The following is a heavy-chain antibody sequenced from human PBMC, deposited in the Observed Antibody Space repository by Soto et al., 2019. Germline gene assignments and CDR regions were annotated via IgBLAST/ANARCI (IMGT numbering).Heavy chain of an antibody. Sequence: SETLSLTCAVYGGSFSGYYWSWIRQPPGKGLEWIGEINHSGSNNYNPSLKSRVTISVDTSKNQFSLKLSSVTAADTAVYYCGRGGVGVVVPAALLFDYWGQGTLVTV. J-gene: IGHJ4*02. CDR2: INHSGSN. CDR3: GRGGVGVVVPAALLFDY. V-gene: IGHV4-34*01. CDR1: GGSFSGYY. D-gene: IGHD2-2*01.